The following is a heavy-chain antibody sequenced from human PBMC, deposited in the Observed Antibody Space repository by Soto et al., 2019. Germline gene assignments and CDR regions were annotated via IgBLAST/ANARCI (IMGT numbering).Heavy chain of an antibody. CDR2: INPNSGGT. V-gene: IGHV1-2*04. CDR3: ARYSSSRIGDYYYYYMDV. Sequence: GASVKVSCKASGYTFTGYYMHWVRQAPGQGLEWMGWINPNSGGTNYAQKFQGWVTMTRDTSISTAYMELSRLRSDDTAVYYCARYSSSRIGDYYYYYMDVWGKGTTVTVSS. CDR1: GYTFTGYY. D-gene: IGHD6-13*01. J-gene: IGHJ6*03.